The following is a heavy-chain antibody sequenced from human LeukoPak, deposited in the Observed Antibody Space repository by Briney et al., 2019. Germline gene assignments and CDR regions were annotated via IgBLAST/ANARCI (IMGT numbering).Heavy chain of an antibody. D-gene: IGHD6-6*01. V-gene: IGHV1-8*03. J-gene: IGHJ3*02. Sequence: ASVKVSCKASGYTFTSYYMHWVRQATGQGLEWMGWMNPNSGNTGYAQKFQGRVTITRNTSISTAYMELSSLRSEDTAVYYCAVEYSSSSGAFDIWGQGTMVTVSS. CDR2: MNPNSGNT. CDR1: GYTFTSYY. CDR3: AVEYSSSSGAFDI.